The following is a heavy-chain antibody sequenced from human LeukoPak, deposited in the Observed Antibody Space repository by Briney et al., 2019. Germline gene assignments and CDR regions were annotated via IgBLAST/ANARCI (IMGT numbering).Heavy chain of an antibody. Sequence: SQTLSLTCAISGDSVSSNSDAWNWIRQSPSRGLEWLGRTYYRSTGYHDYAVAVESRITINPNTSKNQFSLQLNSVTHEYTAVYYCARVGSLYDFWSGQYYRYYYYMDVWGKGTTVTVSS. D-gene: IGHD3-3*01. CDR1: GDSVSSNSDA. CDR3: ARVGSLYDFWSGQYYRYYYYMDV. V-gene: IGHV6-1*01. CDR2: TYYRSTGYH. J-gene: IGHJ6*03.